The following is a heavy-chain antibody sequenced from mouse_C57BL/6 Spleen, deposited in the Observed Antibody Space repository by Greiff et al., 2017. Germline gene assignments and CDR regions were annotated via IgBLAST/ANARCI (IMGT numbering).Heavy chain of an antibody. D-gene: IGHD1-1*01. Sequence: QVQLKQSGAELVRPGTSVKVSCKASGYAFTNYLIEWVKQRPGQGLEWIGVINPGSGGTNYNEKFKGKATLTADKSSRTAYMQLSSLTSEDSAVYVCARRYYGSPDYWGQGTTLTVSS. J-gene: IGHJ2*01. CDR1: GYAFTNYL. CDR3: ARRYYGSPDY. V-gene: IGHV1-54*01. CDR2: INPGSGGT.